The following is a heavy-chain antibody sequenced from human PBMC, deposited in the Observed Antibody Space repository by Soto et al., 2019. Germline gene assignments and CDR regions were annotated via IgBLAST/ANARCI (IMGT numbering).Heavy chain of an antibody. CDR1: GYTFTSYA. V-gene: IGHV1-3*01. CDR2: INAGNGNT. J-gene: IGHJ4*02. D-gene: IGHD6-13*01. CDR3: ARGVFDYSSSWYEYYFDY. Sequence: GASVKVSCKASGYTFTSYAMHWVRQAPGQRLEWMGWINAGNGNTKYSQKFQGRVTITRDTSASTAYMELSSLRSEDTAVYYCARGVFDYSSSWYEYYFDYWGQGTLVTVSS.